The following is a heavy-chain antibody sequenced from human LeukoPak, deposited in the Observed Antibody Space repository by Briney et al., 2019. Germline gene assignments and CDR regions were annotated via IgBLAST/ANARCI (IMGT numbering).Heavy chain of an antibody. Sequence: ASVKVSCKPSGYTFTSYYMHWVRQAPGQGLEWMGIINPSGGSTSYAQKFQGRVTMTRDMSTSTVYMELSSLRSEDTAVYYCARSYYDSSGYPQAAFDIWGQGTMVTVSS. CDR3: ARSYYDSSGYPQAAFDI. CDR1: GYTFTSYY. D-gene: IGHD3-22*01. J-gene: IGHJ3*02. V-gene: IGHV1-46*01. CDR2: INPSGGST.